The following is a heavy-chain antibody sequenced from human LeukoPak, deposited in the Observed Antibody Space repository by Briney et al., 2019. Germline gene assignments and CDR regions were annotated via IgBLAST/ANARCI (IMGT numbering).Heavy chain of an antibody. CDR2: ISGDADST. D-gene: IGHD5-12*01. CDR3: AREQNLYSGYDYRKVNYYYGMDV. CDR1: GFTFSSYA. V-gene: IGHV3-23*01. J-gene: IGHJ6*02. Sequence: QSGGSLRLSCAASGFTFSSYAMSWVRQAPGKGLEWVSAISGDADSTYYADSVKGRFTVSRDNSKNTLYLQMNSLRAEDTAVYYCAREQNLYSGYDYRKVNYYYGMDVWGQGTTVTVSS.